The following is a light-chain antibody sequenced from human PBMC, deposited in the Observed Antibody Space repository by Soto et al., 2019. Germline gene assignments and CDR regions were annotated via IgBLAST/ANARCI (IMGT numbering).Light chain of an antibody. J-gene: IGKJ4*01. CDR1: QSITIY. CDR2: GAS. Sequence: DIQMTQSPSSLSASVGDRVTITCRASQSITIYLNWYQQKPGEAPNLLIFGASTLQSGVPSRFSGSGSGTDFTLTISSLQPEDFATYYCQQYNDWPLTFGGGTKVEIK. V-gene: IGKV1-39*01. CDR3: QQYNDWPLT.